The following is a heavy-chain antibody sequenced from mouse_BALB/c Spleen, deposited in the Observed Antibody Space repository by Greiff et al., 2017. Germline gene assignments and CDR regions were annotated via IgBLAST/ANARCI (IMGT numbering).Heavy chain of an antibody. V-gene: IGHV14-4*02. CDR1: GFNIKDYY. CDR2: IDPENGDT. Sequence: DVQLQESGAELVRSGASVKLSCTASGFNIKDYYMHWVKQRPEQGLEWIGWIDPENGDTEYAPKFQGKATMTADTSSNTAYLQLSSLTSEDTAVYYCNAWTRANGGAWFAYWGQGTLVTVSA. CDR3: NAWTRANGGAWFAY. J-gene: IGHJ3*01. D-gene: IGHD3-1*01.